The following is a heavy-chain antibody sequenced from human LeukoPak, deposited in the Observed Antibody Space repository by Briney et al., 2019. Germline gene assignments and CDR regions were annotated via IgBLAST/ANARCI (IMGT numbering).Heavy chain of an antibody. J-gene: IGHJ3*02. Sequence: PSETLSLTCTVSGGSISSSSYYWGWIRQPPGKGLEWIGSIYYSGSTYYNPSLKSRVTISVDTSKNQFSLKLSSVTAADTAVYYCARQDCSSTSCYVDAFDIWGQGTMVTVSS. CDR2: IYYSGST. V-gene: IGHV4-39*01. CDR1: GGSISSSSYY. CDR3: ARQDCSSTSCYVDAFDI. D-gene: IGHD2-2*01.